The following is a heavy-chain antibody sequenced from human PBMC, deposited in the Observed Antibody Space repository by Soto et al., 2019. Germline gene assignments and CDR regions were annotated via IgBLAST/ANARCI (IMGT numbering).Heavy chain of an antibody. J-gene: IGHJ4*02. CDR3: AKGVQLHHDY. D-gene: IGHD3-10*01. V-gene: IGHV1-3*01. CDR1: GDTVNTYV. Sequence: ASVKVACKASGDTVNTYVIHGVRQAPGQRLEWMGWINGGTGNTQYSQKFQGRVTFSRDSSANTVYMELSSLESEDTAVYYCAKGVQLHHDYWGQGTLVTVSS. CDR2: INGGTGNT.